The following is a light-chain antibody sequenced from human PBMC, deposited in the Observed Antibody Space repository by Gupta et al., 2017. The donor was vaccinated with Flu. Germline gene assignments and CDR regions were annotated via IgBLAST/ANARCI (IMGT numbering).Light chain of an antibody. CDR2: EVT. J-gene: IGLJ3*02. Sequence: QSALTQPASVSGSPGQSITISCTGTSNDIGAYNYVSWYQHHPGKAPKLLIFEVTNRPSGVSYRFSGSKSANTASLTISGLQPDDEADYYCNSYTILSTWVFGGGTKLTVL. CDR1: SNDIGAYNY. V-gene: IGLV2-14*01. CDR3: NSYTILSTWV.